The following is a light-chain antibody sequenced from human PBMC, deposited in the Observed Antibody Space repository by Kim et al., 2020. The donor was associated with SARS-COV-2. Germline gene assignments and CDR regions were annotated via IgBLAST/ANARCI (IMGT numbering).Light chain of an antibody. CDR2: GAS. J-gene: IGKJ4*01. CDR3: QQYGASPLT. CDR1: HGVRSSY. V-gene: IGKV3-20*01. Sequence: GDRATLSGGASHGVRSSYLAWYQNKPGQAPRLLIYGASSRATGIPDRFSGSGSGTDFTLTISRLEPEDFAVYYCQQYGASPLTFGGGTKVDIK.